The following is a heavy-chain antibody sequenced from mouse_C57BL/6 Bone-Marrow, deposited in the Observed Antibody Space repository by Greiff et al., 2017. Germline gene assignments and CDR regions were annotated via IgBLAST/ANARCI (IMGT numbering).Heavy chain of an antibody. CDR3: ARRGNFDV. CDR1: GFTFSSYA. Sequence: EVQVVESGGGLVKPGGSLKLSCAASGFTFSSYAMSWVRQTPEKRLEWVATISDGGSYTYYPDNVKGRFTISRDNAKNNLYLQMSHLKSEDTAMYYCARRGNFDVWGTGTTVTVSS. J-gene: IGHJ1*03. V-gene: IGHV5-4*01. CDR2: ISDGGSYT.